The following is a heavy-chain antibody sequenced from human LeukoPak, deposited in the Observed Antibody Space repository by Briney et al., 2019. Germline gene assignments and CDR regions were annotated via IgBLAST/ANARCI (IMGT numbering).Heavy chain of an antibody. J-gene: IGHJ5*02. D-gene: IGHD1-1*01. Sequence: SETLSPTCTVSGGSISSYYWSWIRQPPGKGLEWIGYIYYSGSTNYNPSLKSRVTISVDTSKNQFSLKLSSVTAADTAVYYCARENGLGWFDPWGQGTLVTVSS. V-gene: IGHV4-59*12. CDR1: GGSISSYY. CDR2: IYYSGST. CDR3: ARENGLGWFDP.